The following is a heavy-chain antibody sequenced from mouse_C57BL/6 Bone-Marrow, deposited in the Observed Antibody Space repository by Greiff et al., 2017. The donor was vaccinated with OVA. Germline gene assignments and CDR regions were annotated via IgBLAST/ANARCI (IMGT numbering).Heavy chain of an antibody. Sequence: QVQLQQPGAELVKPGASVKLSCKASGYTFTSYWMHWVKQRPGQGLEWIGMIHPNSGSTNYNEKFKSKATLTVDKSSSTAYMQLSSLTSEDSAVYYCARYDSYYYGSNWGQGTTLTVSS. V-gene: IGHV1-64*01. J-gene: IGHJ2*01. CDR3: ARYDSYYYGSN. CDR2: IHPNSGST. D-gene: IGHD1-1*01. CDR1: GYTFTSYW.